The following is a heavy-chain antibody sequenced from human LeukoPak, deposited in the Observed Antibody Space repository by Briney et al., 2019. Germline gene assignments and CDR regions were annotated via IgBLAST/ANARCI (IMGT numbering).Heavy chain of an antibody. Sequence: QPGGSLRLSCAASGFTFSSYWMNWVRQAPGKGLEWVANIKQDRSEKNYVDSVKGRFTISRDNAKNSVYLQMNSLRAEDTAIYYCARGNSGAVAGLFDYWGQGTQVTVSS. CDR3: ARGNSGAVAGLFDY. CDR1: GFTFSSYW. V-gene: IGHV3-7*01. CDR2: IKQDRSEK. J-gene: IGHJ4*02. D-gene: IGHD6-19*01.